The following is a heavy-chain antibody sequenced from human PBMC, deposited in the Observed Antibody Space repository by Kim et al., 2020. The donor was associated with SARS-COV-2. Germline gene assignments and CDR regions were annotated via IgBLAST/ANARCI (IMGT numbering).Heavy chain of an antibody. D-gene: IGHD3-10*01. V-gene: IGHV3-48*03. CDR3: TSVIGIAFDY. CDR2: TR. Sequence: TRYYADSVKGRFTISRDNAKNSLYLQMNSLRAEDTAVYYCTSVIGIAFDYWGQGTLVTVSS. J-gene: IGHJ4*02.